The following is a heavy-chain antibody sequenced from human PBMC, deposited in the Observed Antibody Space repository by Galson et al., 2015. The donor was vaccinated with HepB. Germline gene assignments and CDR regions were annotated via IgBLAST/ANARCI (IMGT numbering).Heavy chain of an antibody. CDR1: GFTFSSYG. CDR3: AKDHGAVAGGDY. V-gene: IGHV3-30*18. Sequence: SLRLSCAASGFTFSSYGMHWVRQAPGKGLEWVAVISYDGSNKYYADSVKGRFTISRDNSKNTLYLQMNSLRAEDTAVYYCAKDHGAVAGGDYWGQGTLVTVSS. CDR2: ISYDGSNK. D-gene: IGHD6-19*01. J-gene: IGHJ4*02.